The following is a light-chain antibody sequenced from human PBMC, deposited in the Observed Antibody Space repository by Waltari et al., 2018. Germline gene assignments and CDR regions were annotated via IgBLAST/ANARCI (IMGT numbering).Light chain of an antibody. J-gene: IGLJ2*01. CDR3: CSYIGRAL. CDR1: SRAVGGYNF. Sequence: QSALTQPASLSGSPGQSLTIPCTGSSRAVGGYNFVSWYQQHPGKPPKLLLYEVIKRPSGVSIRFSGSKSGNTASLTISGLQAEDEADYYCCSYIGRALFGGGTKLTVL. CDR2: EVI. V-gene: IGLV2-23*02.